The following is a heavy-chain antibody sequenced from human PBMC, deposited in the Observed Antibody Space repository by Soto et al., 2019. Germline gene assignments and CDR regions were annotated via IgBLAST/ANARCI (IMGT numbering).Heavy chain of an antibody. CDR2: IDSNGGT. V-gene: IGHV4-59*08. D-gene: IGHD3-10*01. CDR1: DDSSSNYK. Sequence: SETLSLTCTVSDDSSSNYKWSWIRQPPGRRLEWIGYIDSNGGTSYNPSLQSRVTISIDTSTKQIFLKLSSVTAADTAVYYCVRQGFGRLHGLVDVWGQGTTVTVSS. J-gene: IGHJ6*02. CDR3: VRQGFGRLHGLVDV.